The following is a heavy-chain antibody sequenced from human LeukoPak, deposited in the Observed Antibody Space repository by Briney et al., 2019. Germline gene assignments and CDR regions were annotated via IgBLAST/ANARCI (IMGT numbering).Heavy chain of an antibody. CDR2: INTTTGNP. J-gene: IGHJ5*02. D-gene: IGHD2-15*01. CDR3: ARNGGSWPNWFDP. V-gene: IGHV7-4-1*02. Sequence: GASVTVSCKASGYTFTSYAMNWVRQAPGQGREWVGWINTTTGNPTYAQGFTGRFVFSLDTSVSTAYLQISSLKAEDTAVYYCARNGGSWPNWFDPWGQGTLVTVSS. CDR1: GYTFTSYA.